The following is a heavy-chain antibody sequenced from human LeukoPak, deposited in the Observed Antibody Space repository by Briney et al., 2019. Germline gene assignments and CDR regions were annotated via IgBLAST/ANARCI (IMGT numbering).Heavy chain of an antibody. V-gene: IGHV3-64*01. J-gene: IGHJ6*02. CDR1: GFTFSSFP. CDR2: ISTNGGST. D-gene: IGHD3-10*01. Sequence: PGGPLRLSCAASGFTFSSFPMHWVRQAPGKGLEYVSGISTNGGSTYYANSVMGRLTISRDNSENTLYPQMGSLRPEDMAVYYCASITWRAMDVWGHGTTVTVSS. CDR3: ASITWRAMDV.